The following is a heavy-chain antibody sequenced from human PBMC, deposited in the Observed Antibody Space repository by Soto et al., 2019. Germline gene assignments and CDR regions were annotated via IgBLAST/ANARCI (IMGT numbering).Heavy chain of an antibody. CDR2: IYYSGST. D-gene: IGHD3-22*01. CDR1: GGSISSYY. J-gene: IGHJ4*02. Sequence: SETLSLTCTVSGGSISSYYWSWIRQPPGKGLEWIGYIYYSGSTNYNPSLKSRVTISVDTSKNQFSLKLSSVTAADTAVYYCARAGKMFDSSGYYPDYWGQGTLVTVS. CDR3: ARAGKMFDSSGYYPDY. V-gene: IGHV4-59*01.